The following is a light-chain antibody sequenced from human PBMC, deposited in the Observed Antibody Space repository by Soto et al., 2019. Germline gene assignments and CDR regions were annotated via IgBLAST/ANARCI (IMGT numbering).Light chain of an antibody. Sequence: QPVLTQPPSASGTPGQRVTISCAGSNSNIGSNNVYWYHQLPGTAPKLLIYKINQRPSGVPDRFSGSKSGTSASLAVSGLRSEDEADYYCAVWDDNLSGVVFGGGTKLTVL. CDR1: NSNIGSNN. J-gene: IGLJ2*01. CDR3: AVWDDNLSGVV. CDR2: KIN. V-gene: IGLV1-47*01.